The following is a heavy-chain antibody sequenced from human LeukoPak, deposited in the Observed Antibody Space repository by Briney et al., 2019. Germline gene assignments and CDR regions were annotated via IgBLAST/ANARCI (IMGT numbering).Heavy chain of an antibody. CDR1: GYTFTGYY. J-gene: IGHJ4*02. V-gene: IGHV1-2*02. CDR2: IKPNSGDT. Sequence: GASVKVSCKASGYTFTGYYIHWVRQAPGQGLEWMGWIKPNSGDTNYAQKFQGRVTMTRDTSIGTVYMELSRLRFDDTAVYYCARAHDYHDYWGQGTLVTVSS. CDR3: ARAHDYHDY.